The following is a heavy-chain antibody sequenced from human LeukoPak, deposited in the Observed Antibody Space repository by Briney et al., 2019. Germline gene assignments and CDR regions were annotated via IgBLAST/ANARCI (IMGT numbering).Heavy chain of an antibody. CDR2: IYWDDDK. Sequence: SGPTLVNPTQTLTLTCTFSGFSLSTSEVGVGWIRQPPGKGLELLALIYWDDDKRYSPSLKSRLTITKDTSKSQVVLTMTNMDPVDTATYYCAHRLRYCSGGSCYFSWFDPWGQGTLVSVSS. J-gene: IGHJ5*02. V-gene: IGHV2-5*02. CDR1: GFSLSTSEVG. CDR3: AHRLRYCSGGSCYFSWFDP. D-gene: IGHD2-15*01.